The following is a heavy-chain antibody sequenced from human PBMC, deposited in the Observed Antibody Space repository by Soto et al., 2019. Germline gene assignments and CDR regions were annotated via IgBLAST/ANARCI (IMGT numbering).Heavy chain of an antibody. D-gene: IGHD5-12*01. Sequence: EVQLVESGGGLVQPGGSLRLSCAPSGFTVNSYYMSWVRQAPGKGLEWVSVIYTGGSTYYADSVKGRFTISRDNSKNTLNLQTSSLRTEDTAVYYCARGTHEATAMNDLGQGALVIVSS. CDR3: ARGTHEATAMND. CDR2: IYTGGST. J-gene: IGHJ4*02. CDR1: GFTVNSYY. V-gene: IGHV3-66*01.